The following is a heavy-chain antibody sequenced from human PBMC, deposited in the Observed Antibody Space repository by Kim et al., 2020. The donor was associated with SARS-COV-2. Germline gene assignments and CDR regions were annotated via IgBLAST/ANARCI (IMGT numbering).Heavy chain of an antibody. V-gene: IGHV3-48*03. CDR1: GFTFSSYE. J-gene: IGHJ4*01. Sequence: GGSLRLSCAASGFTFSSYEMTWVRQAPGKGLEWVSYITPSGMTYYAGSVKGRFTTSRDNSRNTLYLQMNSLRVEDTAVYYCARYSTSDYWGHGTLVIVSS. CDR2: ITPSGMT. D-gene: IGHD6-6*01. CDR3: ARYSTSDY.